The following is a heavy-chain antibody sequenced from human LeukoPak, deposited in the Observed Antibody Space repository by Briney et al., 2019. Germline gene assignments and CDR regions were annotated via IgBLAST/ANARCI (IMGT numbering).Heavy chain of an antibody. CDR2: IIPIFGTA. J-gene: IGHJ4*02. Sequence: ASVKVSCKASGGTFSSYAISWVRQAPGQGLEWMGRIIPIFGTANYAQKFQGRVTITTDESTSTAYMALSSLRSEDTAVYYCARGVVPAAIDYWGQGTLVTVSS. D-gene: IGHD2-2*01. CDR1: GGTFSSYA. CDR3: ARGVVPAAIDY. V-gene: IGHV1-69*05.